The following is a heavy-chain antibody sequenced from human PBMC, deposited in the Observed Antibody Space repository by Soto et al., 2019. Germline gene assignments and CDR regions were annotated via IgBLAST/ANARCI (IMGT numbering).Heavy chain of an antibody. J-gene: IGHJ5*02. CDR2: IYYSGST. CDR1: GGSISSGGYY. D-gene: IGHD2-21*01. CDR3: ARRAVVAVTGSLDNWLDP. V-gene: IGHV4-31*03. Sequence: ASETLSLTCTVSGGSISSGGYYWSWIRQHPGKGLEWIGYIYYSGSTYYNQSLKSRVTISVDTSKNQFSLKVNSVTAADTAVYYCARRAVVAVTGSLDNWLDPWGQGILVTVSS.